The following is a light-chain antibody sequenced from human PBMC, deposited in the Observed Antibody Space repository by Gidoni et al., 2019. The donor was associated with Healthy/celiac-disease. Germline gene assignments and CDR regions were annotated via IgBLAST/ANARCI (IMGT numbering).Light chain of an antibody. J-gene: IGLJ3*02. CDR3: YSAADNNLGV. CDR1: VLAKKY. V-gene: IGLV3-27*01. Sequence: SYELTQPSSVSVSPGQTARITCSGDVLAKKYARWFQQKPGQAPVLVIYKDSERPLGIPERFSGSSSGTTVTLTISGAQVEDEADYYCYSAADNNLGVFGGGTKLTVL. CDR2: KDS.